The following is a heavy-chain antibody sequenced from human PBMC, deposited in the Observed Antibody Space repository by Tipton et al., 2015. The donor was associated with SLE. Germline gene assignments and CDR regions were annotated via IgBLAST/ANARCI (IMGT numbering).Heavy chain of an antibody. Sequence: GLVKPSETLSLTCTVSGASINSGTYYWTWIRQPAGKGLEWIGRIFTDGSTNYDRSLRSRATISLDTSKNQFSLKPSSVTAADTAVYYCAREHENGDVFDQWGQGTLVTVSS. D-gene: IGHD4-17*01. CDR3: AREHENGDVFDQ. CDR2: IFTDGST. V-gene: IGHV4-61*02. CDR1: GASINSGTYY. J-gene: IGHJ4*02.